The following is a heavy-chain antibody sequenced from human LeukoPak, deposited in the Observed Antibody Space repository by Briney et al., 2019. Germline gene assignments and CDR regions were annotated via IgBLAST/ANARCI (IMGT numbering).Heavy chain of an antibody. CDR2: ISYDGSNE. V-gene: IGHV3-30-3*01. CDR3: GAFLEWLDY. CDR1: GFTFSSYP. J-gene: IGHJ4*02. Sequence: GGSLRLSCAASGFTFSSYPMHWVRQAPGKGLEWVAVISYDGSNEYYADSVKGRFTISRDNSKNTLYLQMNSLRAEDTAVYYSGAFLEWLDYWGQGTLVTVSS. D-gene: IGHD3-3*02.